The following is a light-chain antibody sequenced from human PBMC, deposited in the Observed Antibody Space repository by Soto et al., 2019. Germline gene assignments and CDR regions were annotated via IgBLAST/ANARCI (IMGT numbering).Light chain of an antibody. CDR1: QDISSW. V-gene: IGKV1-12*01. Sequence: DIQMTQSPSSVSASVGDRVTITCRASQDISSWLAWYQQKPGKAPKLLIYDASDLETGVPLRFSGRGSETEFTLTINGLQPDDFATYYCQQYNSFPRTFGQGTKVDIK. J-gene: IGKJ1*01. CDR3: QQYNSFPRT. CDR2: DAS.